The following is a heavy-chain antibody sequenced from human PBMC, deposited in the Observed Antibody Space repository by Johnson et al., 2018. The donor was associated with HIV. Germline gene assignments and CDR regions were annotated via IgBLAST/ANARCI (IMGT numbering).Heavy chain of an antibody. D-gene: IGHD2-8*02. CDR1: GFTFDDYA. CDR2: ISWNSGSI. Sequence: LLVESGGGLVQPGRSLRLSCAASGFTFDDYAMHWVRQAPGKGLEWVSGISWNSGSIGYADSVKGRFTISRDNAKNSLYLQMNSLRAEDTALYYCAKDMRGLVSTGGVVGAFDIWGQGTMVTVSS. J-gene: IGHJ3*02. CDR3: AKDMRGLVSTGGVVGAFDI. V-gene: IGHV3-9*01.